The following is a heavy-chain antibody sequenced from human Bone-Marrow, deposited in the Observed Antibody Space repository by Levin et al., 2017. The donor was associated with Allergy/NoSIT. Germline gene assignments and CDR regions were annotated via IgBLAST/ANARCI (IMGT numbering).Heavy chain of an antibody. J-gene: IGHJ6*03. CDR1: GFTFSSYS. CDR2: ISSSSSTI. CDR3: ARVGGFTCGGDCYPGPDYMDV. V-gene: IGHV3-48*01. D-gene: IGHD2-21*02. Sequence: PGGSLRLSCAASGFTFSSYSMNWVRQAPGKGLEWVSYISSSSSTIYYADSVKGRFTISRDNAKNSLYLQMNSLRAEDTAVYYCARVGGFTCGGDCYPGPDYMDVWGKGTTVTVSS.